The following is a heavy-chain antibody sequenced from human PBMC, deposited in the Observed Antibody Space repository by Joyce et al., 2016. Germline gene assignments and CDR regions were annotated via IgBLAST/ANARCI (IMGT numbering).Heavy chain of an antibody. CDR3: VREGGQYDSTGYFFF. CDR1: GFPFSSRS. D-gene: IGHD3-9*01. J-gene: IGHJ1*01. CDR2: ITNTDSNV. Sequence: EVQLVESGGGLVQPGGPLRLSCAASGFPFSSRSMNWVSQAPGKGLKGISQITNTDSNVIYEDSVKGRFTISRDKSKNSLYLQMNSLKVEDTATYYCVREGGQYDSTGYFFFWGQGTRVTVSS. V-gene: IGHV3-48*01.